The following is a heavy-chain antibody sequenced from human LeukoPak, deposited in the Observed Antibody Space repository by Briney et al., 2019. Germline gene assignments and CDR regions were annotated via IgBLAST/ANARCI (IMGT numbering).Heavy chain of an antibody. CDR3: GRSSSSGGMDV. D-gene: IGHD3-10*01. CDR1: GGSFSSYV. J-gene: IGHJ6*02. CDR2: ISTSNGNT. V-gene: IGHV1-18*01. Sequence: ASVKVSCKASGGSFSSYVIAWVRQAPGQGLQWMGWISTSNGNTNYAQELKDKVTMTIDTSTSTAFMELRSLRSDDTAVYYCGRSSSSGGMDVWGRGTGVTVSS.